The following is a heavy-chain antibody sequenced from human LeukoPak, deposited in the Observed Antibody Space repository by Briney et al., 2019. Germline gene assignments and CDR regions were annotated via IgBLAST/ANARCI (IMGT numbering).Heavy chain of an antibody. CDR2: IYTSGST. CDR3: ARVGDDYGDYGGGNDAFDI. Sequence: SETLSLTCTVSGGSISSYYWSWIRQPAGKGLEWIGRIYTSGSTNYNPSLKSRVTISVDTSKNQFSLKLSSVTAADTAVYYCARVGDDYGDYGGGNDAFDIWGQGTMVTVSS. D-gene: IGHD4-17*01. CDR1: GGSISSYY. J-gene: IGHJ3*02. V-gene: IGHV4-4*07.